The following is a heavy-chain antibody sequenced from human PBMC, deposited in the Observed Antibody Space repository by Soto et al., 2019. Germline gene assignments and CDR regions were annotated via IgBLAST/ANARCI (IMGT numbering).Heavy chain of an antibody. D-gene: IGHD2-15*01. J-gene: IGHJ4*02. Sequence: QLQLQESGPGLVKPSQTLSLTCTISGGSISSGGYYWSWIRQHPGKGLEWIGYIYYSGSTYYNPSLNSRVTKSVDTAKNQFSLKLSSVTAADTAVYYCARESVVAAALFDSWGPGTLVTVSS. CDR1: GGSISSGGYY. V-gene: IGHV4-31*03. CDR2: IYYSGST. CDR3: ARESVVAAALFDS.